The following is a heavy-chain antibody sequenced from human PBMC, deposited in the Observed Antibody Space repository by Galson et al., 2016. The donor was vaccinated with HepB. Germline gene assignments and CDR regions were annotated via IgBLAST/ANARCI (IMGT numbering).Heavy chain of an antibody. CDR2: IYTGGNT. CDR1: GFTVSSNY. CDR3: ARGGSGYYWGSEY. D-gene: IGHD3-22*01. Sequence: SLRLSCAVSGFTVSSNYMSWVRQAPGKGLEWVSLIYTGGNTCYADSVKGRFTISRDNSKSALYLQLDSLRAEDTAVYYCARGGSGYYWGSEYWGQGTLVTVSS. V-gene: IGHV3-53*01. J-gene: IGHJ4*02.